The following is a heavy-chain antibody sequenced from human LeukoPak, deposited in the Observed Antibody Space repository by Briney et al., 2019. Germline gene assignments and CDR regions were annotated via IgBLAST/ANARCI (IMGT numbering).Heavy chain of an antibody. Sequence: ASVKVSCKASGYTFTSYGISWVRQAPGQGLEWMGWINAGNGNTKYSQKFQSRVTITRDTSASTAYMELSSLRSEDTAVYYCARQGIAVAGTGYWGQGTLVTISS. D-gene: IGHD6-19*01. CDR1: GYTFTSYG. CDR3: ARQGIAVAGTGY. J-gene: IGHJ4*02. CDR2: INAGNGNT. V-gene: IGHV1-3*01.